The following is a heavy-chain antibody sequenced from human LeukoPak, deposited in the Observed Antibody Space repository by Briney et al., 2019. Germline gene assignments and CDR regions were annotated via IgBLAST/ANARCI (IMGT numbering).Heavy chain of an antibody. J-gene: IGHJ4*02. V-gene: IGHV3-23*01. Sequence: GGSLRLSCAASGFTFSSYAMSWVRQAPGKGLEWVSGIFGSGDRTYYADSVKGRFTISRDNSKNTLYPQMNSLRAEDTAVYYCATYGSGSYPFDYWGQGTLVTVSS. D-gene: IGHD3-10*01. CDR1: GFTFSSYA. CDR2: IFGSGDRT. CDR3: ATYGSGSYPFDY.